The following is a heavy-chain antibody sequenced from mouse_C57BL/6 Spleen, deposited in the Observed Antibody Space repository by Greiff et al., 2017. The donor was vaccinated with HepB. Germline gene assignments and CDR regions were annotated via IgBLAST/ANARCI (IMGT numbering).Heavy chain of an antibody. J-gene: IGHJ3*01. CDR1: GYTFTSYW. CDR3: ARMGTGAWFAY. Sequence: QVQLQQSGAELVKPGASVKLSCKASGYTFTSYWMQWVKQRPGQGLEWIGEIDPSDSYTNYNQKFKGKATLTVDTSSSTAYMQLSSLTSADSAVYYCARMGTGAWFAYWGQGTLVTVSA. CDR2: IDPSDSYT. V-gene: IGHV1-50*01. D-gene: IGHD3-3*01.